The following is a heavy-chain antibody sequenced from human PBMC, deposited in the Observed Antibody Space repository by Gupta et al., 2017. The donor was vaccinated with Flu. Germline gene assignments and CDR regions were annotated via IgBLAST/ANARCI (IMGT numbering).Heavy chain of an antibody. Sequence: RQAPGKGLEWVSAISGSGGSTYYADSVKGRFTISRDNSKNTLYLQMNSLRAEDTAVYYCARSTTVTIRCFDYWGQGTLVTVSS. V-gene: IGHV3-23*01. CDR2: ISGSGGST. J-gene: IGHJ4*02. CDR3: ARSTTVTIRCFDY. D-gene: IGHD4-17*01.